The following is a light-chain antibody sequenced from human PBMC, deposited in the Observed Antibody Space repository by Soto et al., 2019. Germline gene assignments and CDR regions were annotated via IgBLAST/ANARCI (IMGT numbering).Light chain of an antibody. CDR1: QSISSY. CDR2: AAS. J-gene: IGKJ1*01. CDR3: QQSYSTLWT. Sequence: DIQMTQSPSSLSASVGDRVTITCRASQSISSYLNWYQQKPGKAPKLLIYAASSLQSGVPSRFSGSGSGTDFTLPISSLQPEDVATYYLQQSYSTLWTFGHGTKVEIK. V-gene: IGKV1-39*01.